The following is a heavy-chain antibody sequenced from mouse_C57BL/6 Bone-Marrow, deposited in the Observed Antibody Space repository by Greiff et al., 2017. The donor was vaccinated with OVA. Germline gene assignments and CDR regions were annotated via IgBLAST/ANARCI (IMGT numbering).Heavy chain of an antibody. CDR1: GFTFSSYG. CDR3: ARLTSDY. Sequence: EVMLVESGGDLVKPGGSLKLSCAASGFTFSSYGMSWVRQTPDKRLEWVATISSGGSYTYYPDSVKGRFTISRDNAKNTPYLQMSSLKSEDTAMYYCARLTSDYWGKGTTLTVSS. J-gene: IGHJ2*01. V-gene: IGHV5-6*01. CDR2: ISSGGSYT.